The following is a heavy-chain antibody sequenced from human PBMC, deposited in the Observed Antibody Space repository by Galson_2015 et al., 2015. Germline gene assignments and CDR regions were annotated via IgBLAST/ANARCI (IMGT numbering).Heavy chain of an antibody. Sequence: SLRLSCAASGFTFSSYAMHWVRQAPGKGLEWMAVISYDGSNKYYADSVKGRFTISRDNSKNTLYLQMNSLRAEDTAVYYCAREGDYYDSSGYYRLGAFDIWGQGTMVTVSS. V-gene: IGHV3-30-3*01. CDR3: AREGDYYDSSGYYRLGAFDI. J-gene: IGHJ3*02. CDR1: GFTFSSYA. CDR2: ISYDGSNK. D-gene: IGHD3-22*01.